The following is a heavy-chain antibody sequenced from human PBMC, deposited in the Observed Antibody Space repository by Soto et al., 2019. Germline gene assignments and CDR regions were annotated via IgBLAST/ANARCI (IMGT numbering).Heavy chain of an antibody. Sequence: QVQLVQSGAEVKKPGASVKVSCKASGYTFTSYDINWVRQATGQGLAWMGWMNPHSGNTGYAQKFQGRVTMTRNTYLSTAEMELSSLRSEDTAVYYCARLAVRGVIGNNWFDPWGQGTLVTVSS. CDR1: GYTFTSYD. V-gene: IGHV1-8*01. CDR2: MNPHSGNT. D-gene: IGHD3-10*01. J-gene: IGHJ5*02. CDR3: ARLAVRGVIGNNWFDP.